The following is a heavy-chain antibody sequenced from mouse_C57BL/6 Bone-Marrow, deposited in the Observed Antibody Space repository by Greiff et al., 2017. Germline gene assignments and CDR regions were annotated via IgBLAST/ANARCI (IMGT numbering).Heavy chain of an antibody. D-gene: IGHD1-1*01. CDR1: GFNIKDDY. V-gene: IGHV14-4*01. J-gene: IGHJ3*01. CDR2: IDPENGDT. CDR3: TFLRGWFAY. Sequence: VQLQQSGAELVRPGASVKLSCTASGFNIKDDYMHWVKQRPEQGLEWLGWIDPENGDTEYASKFQGKATITADTSSNTAYLQLSSLTCEDTAVYYCTFLRGWFAYWGQGTLVTVSA.